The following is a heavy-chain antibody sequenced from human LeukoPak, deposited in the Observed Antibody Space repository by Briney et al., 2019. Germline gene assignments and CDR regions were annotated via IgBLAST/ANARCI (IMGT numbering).Heavy chain of an antibody. Sequence: SETLSLTCAVYGGSFSGYYWSWIRQPPGKGLEWIGEINHSGSTNYNPSLKSRVTISVDTSKNQFSLKLSSVTAADTAVYYCARLTGDYDILTGYFRYFDLWGRGTLVTVSS. V-gene: IGHV4-34*01. CDR2: INHSGST. CDR3: ARLTGDYDILTGYFRYFDL. CDR1: GGSFSGYY. J-gene: IGHJ2*01. D-gene: IGHD3-9*01.